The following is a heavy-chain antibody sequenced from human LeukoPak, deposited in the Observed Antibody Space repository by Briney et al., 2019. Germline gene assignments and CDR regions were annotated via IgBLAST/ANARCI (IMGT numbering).Heavy chain of an antibody. CDR3: ARDLVTVTKGFDI. CDR2: ISYIGST. V-gene: IGHV4-59*11. J-gene: IGHJ3*02. Sequence: SETLSLTCAVSDDSFSSHYWTWIRQPPGKGLEWIGYISYIGSTNYKPSIKSRVTISIDTSKNQFSLKLSSVTAADTAVYYCARDLVTVTKGFDIWGQGTMVSVS. D-gene: IGHD4-17*01. CDR1: DDSFSSHY.